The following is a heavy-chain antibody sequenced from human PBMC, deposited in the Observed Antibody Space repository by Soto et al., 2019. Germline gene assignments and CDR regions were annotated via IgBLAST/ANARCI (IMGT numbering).Heavy chain of an antibody. D-gene: IGHD1-7*01. V-gene: IGHV4-39*01. CDR2: IYYSGST. Sequence: SETLSLTCTFSGGSISTSSYYLGWIRQPPGKGLEWIGSIYYSGSTYYNPSLKSRVTISVDTSKNQFSLKLSSVTAADTAVYYCESRDPGTSVDYWGQGTLVTVYS. CDR3: ESRDPGTSVDY. J-gene: IGHJ4*02. CDR1: GGSISTSSYY.